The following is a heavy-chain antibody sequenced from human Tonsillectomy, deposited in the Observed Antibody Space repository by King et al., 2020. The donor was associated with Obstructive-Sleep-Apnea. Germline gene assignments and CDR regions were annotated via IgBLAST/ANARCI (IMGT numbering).Heavy chain of an antibody. J-gene: IGHJ3*02. V-gene: IGHV4-59*01. CDR3: ARVTILTGYQGAFDI. Sequence: QLQESGPGLVKPSETLSLTCTVSGGAISSCYWSRLRQPPGKGLERMGCNYYSGSTNNNPTLTRRVTISVDTSKNQFSLKLSSVTAADTAVYYCARVTILTGYQGAFDIWGQGTMVTVSS. CDR1: GGAISSCY. CDR2: NYYSGST. D-gene: IGHD3-9*01.